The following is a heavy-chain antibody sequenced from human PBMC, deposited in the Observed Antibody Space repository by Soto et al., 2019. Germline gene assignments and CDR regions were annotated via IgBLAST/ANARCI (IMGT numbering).Heavy chain of an antibody. CDR2: IYISGTT. J-gene: IGHJ4*02. V-gene: IGHV4-30-4*01. Sequence: QVQLQESGPGLVKPSQTLSLTCNVSGVSIGSGDYYWSWIRQPPGKGLEWIGYIYISGTTYYNPSLKSRLTISLATSRNVFSLKLRSVTAADTAVYYCARVPPPYSFSYDDWGQGTLVTVSS. D-gene: IGHD5-12*01. CDR1: GVSIGSGDYY. CDR3: ARVPPPYSFSYDD.